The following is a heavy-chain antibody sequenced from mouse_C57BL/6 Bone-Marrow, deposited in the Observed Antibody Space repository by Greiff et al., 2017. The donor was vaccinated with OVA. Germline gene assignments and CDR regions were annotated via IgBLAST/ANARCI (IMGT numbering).Heavy chain of an antibody. CDR1: GYTFTSYD. J-gene: IGHJ2*01. V-gene: IGHV1-85*01. D-gene: IGHD2-1*01. CDR3: ARKRDYGNFYFDY. CDR2: IYPRDGST. Sequence: VQLQQSGPELVKPGASVKLSCKASGYTFTSYDINWVKQRPGQGLEWIGWIYPRDGSTKYNEKFKGKATLTVDTSSSTAYMELHSLTSEDSAVYFCARKRDYGNFYFDYWGQGTTLTVSS.